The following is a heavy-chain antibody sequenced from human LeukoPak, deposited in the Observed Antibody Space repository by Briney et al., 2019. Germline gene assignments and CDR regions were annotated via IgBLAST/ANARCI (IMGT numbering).Heavy chain of an antibody. CDR1: GGTFSRNA. J-gene: IGHJ6*02. CDR2: FIPMVGVE. D-gene: IGHD2-15*01. Sequence: ASVKVSCKASGGTFSRNAISWVRQAPGQGLEWMGRFIPMVGVETYAQSFQGRVTITADRSTSTAYMELSSLRSEDTAVYYCARVQAVGVPVAIDAYYSYGMGVWGQGTAVTVSS. CDR3: ARVQAVGVPVAIDAYYSYGMGV. V-gene: IGHV1-69*04.